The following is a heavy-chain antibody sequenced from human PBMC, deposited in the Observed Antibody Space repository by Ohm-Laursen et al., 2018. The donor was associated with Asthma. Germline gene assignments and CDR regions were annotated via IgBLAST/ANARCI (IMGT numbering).Heavy chain of an antibody. J-gene: IGHJ1*01. D-gene: IGHD1-26*01. Sequence: SLRLSWAASGYTFSRYSIHWVRQIPGKGLEWVASISTASSFIYYADSVRGRFTTSRDNARNSVYLQMNSLRAEDTALYYCARIGPEWELPGREYSLHHWGEGTLVTVSS. CDR2: ISTASSFI. CDR1: GYTFSRYS. V-gene: IGHV3-21*01. CDR3: ARIGPEWELPGREYSLHH.